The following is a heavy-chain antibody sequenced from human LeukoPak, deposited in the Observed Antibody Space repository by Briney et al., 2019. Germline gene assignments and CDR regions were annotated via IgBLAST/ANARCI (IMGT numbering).Heavy chain of an antibody. D-gene: IGHD2-15*01. CDR1: GFTFNSYG. V-gene: IGHV3-33*01. J-gene: IGHJ6*02. Sequence: PGRSLRLSCAASGFTFNSYGMHWVRQAPGKGLEWVAVIWYDGSNKYYADSVKGRITISRDNSKNTLYLQMNSLRAEDTAVYYCARDPPRYCSGGSCYGMDVWGQGTTVTVSS. CDR3: ARDPPRYCSGGSCYGMDV. CDR2: IWYDGSNK.